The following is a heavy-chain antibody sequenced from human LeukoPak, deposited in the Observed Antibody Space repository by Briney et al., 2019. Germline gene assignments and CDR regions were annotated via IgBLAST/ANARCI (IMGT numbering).Heavy chain of an antibody. J-gene: IGHJ5*02. D-gene: IGHD6-6*01. V-gene: IGHV3-21*01. CDR3: ARDRGSSSGWFDP. CDR1: GFTFSSYS. CDR2: ISSSSSYI. Sequence: PGGSLRLSCAASGFTFSSYSMNWVRQAPGTGLEWVSSISSSSSYIYYADSVKGRFTISRDNAKNSLYLQMNSLRAEDTAVYYCARDRGSSSGWFDPWGQGTLVTVSS.